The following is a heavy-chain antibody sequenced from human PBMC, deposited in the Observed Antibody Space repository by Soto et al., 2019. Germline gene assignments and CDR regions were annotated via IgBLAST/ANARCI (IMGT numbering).Heavy chain of an antibody. CDR1: GGSISTYY. CDR3: ARDFGYCSTTSCGHYYYMDV. CDR2: IYHSGNT. Sequence: QVQLQESGPGLVKPSETLSLTCTVSGGSISTYYWSWIRQPPGKEVEWIGYIYHSGNTNYNPSLKCRVTISIQTSKNQFSLRRSSVTAADTAVYYCARDFGYCSTTSCGHYYYMDVWGKGTTVTVSS. D-gene: IGHD2-2*01. V-gene: IGHV4-59*01. J-gene: IGHJ6*03.